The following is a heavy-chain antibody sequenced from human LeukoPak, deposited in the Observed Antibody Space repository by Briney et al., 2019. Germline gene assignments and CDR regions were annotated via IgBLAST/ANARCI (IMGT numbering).Heavy chain of an antibody. CDR1: GGTFSSYA. V-gene: IGHV1-69*13. CDR2: IIPIFGTA. J-gene: IGHJ5*02. CDR3: ARVPPSGSYSGWFDH. D-gene: IGHD1-26*01. Sequence: GASVKVSCKASGGTFSSYATSWVRQAPGQGLEWMGGIIPIFGTANYAQKFQGRVTITADESTSTAYMELSSLRSEDTAVYYCARVPPSGSYSGWFDHWGQGTLVTVSS.